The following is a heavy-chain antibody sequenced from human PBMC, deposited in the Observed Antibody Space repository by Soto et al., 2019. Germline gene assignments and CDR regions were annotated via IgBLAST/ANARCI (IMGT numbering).Heavy chain of an antibody. CDR2: ISSSSSYI. D-gene: IGHD3-10*01. CDR3: ARGSGSVYYYGSGSYYLFGSSSPHYYYMDV. J-gene: IGHJ6*03. V-gene: IGHV3-21*04. Sequence: PGGSLRLSCAASGFTFSSYSMNWVRQAPGKGLEWVSSISSSSSYIYYADSVKGRFTISRHNSNNTLYLQMNSLRAEDTAVYYCARGSGSVYYYGSGSYYLFGSSSPHYYYMDVWGKGTTVTVSS. CDR1: GFTFSSYS.